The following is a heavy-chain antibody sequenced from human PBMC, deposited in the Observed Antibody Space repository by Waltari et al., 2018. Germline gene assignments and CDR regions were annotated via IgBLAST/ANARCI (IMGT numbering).Heavy chain of an antibody. CDR2: ISGSGGRT. D-gene: IGHD6-19*01. Sequence: EVQLVESGGGLVQPWGSLRLSCAASGFPFSSFSMTWLLPAPGKGLEWVAAISGSGGRTYYADSVKGRFTISRDNSKNTLYLQMNSLRAEDTAVYYCAYQQWLDTHDAFDIWGQGTMVTVSS. J-gene: IGHJ3*02. CDR3: AYQQWLDTHDAFDI. V-gene: IGHV3-23*04. CDR1: GFPFSSFS.